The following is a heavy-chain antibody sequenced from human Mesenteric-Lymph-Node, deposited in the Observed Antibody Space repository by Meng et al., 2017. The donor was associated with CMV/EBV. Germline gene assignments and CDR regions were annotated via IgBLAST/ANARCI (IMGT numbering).Heavy chain of an antibody. D-gene: IGHD4-11*01. CDR1: GFTFSTYA. CDR3: VKDQSNYRTGLFDY. Sequence: GGSLRLSCAASGFTFSTYAINWVRQAPGKGLEWVSSISWNSNSIGYADSVKGRFTISRDNAKNSLYLQMNSLRAEDMALYYCVKDQSNYRTGLFDYWGQGTLVTVSS. V-gene: IGHV3-9*03. J-gene: IGHJ4*02. CDR2: ISWNSNSI.